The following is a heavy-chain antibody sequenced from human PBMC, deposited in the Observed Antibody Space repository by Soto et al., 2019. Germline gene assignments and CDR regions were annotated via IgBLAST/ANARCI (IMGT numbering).Heavy chain of an antibody. D-gene: IGHD4-17*01. V-gene: IGHV3-48*03. J-gene: IGHJ6*02. Sequence: GGSLRLSCAASGFTFSSYEMNWVRQAPGKGLEWVSYISSSGSTIYYADSVKGRFTISRDNAKNSLYLQMNSLRAEDTAVYYCARRNGYGMDVWGQGTTVTVSS. CDR2: ISSSGSTI. CDR3: ARRNGYGMDV. CDR1: GFTFSSYE.